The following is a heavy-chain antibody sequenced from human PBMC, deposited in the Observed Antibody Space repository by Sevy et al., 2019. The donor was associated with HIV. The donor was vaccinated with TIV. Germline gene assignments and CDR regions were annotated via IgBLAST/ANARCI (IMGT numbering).Heavy chain of an antibody. J-gene: IGHJ4*02. D-gene: IGHD4-17*01. V-gene: IGHV2-5*02. CDR3: ARFNYGDYTAYFDF. Sequence: SGPTLVKPTQTLTLTCTFSEFSLSTSGVGVGWIRQPPGKALEWLTLIYWDDDKRYSPSLKSGLTITKDTSKSQVVLTMTNMDPVDTATYFCARFNYGDYTAYFDFWGQGTLVTVSS. CDR2: IYWDDDK. CDR1: EFSLSTSGVG.